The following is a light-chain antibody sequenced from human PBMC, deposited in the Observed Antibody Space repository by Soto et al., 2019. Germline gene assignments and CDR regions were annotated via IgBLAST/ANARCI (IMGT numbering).Light chain of an antibody. CDR2: AAS. J-gene: IGKJ1*01. V-gene: IGKV1-39*01. CDR3: QQSDSMPWT. Sequence: DIQMTQSPSSLSASVGDRVTITCRASQSISGYLNWYQKKSGQAPRLLMYAASGLQSGVPSRFSGSGSGTDFTLTISSLQPEDSATYYCQQSDSMPWTFGQGTKVEIK. CDR1: QSISGY.